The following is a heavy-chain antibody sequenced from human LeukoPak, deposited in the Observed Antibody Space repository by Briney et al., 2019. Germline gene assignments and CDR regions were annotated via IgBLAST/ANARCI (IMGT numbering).Heavy chain of an antibody. J-gene: IGHJ4*02. CDR2: IYYSGRT. Sequence: SETLSLTCTVSGGSISSYYWSWIRQPPGKGLEWIGYIYYSGRTNYNPSLKSRVTISVDTSKNQFSLKLSSVTAADTAVYYCARLGEYNPYSFDYWGQGTLVTVSS. V-gene: IGHV4-59*08. CDR1: GGSISSYY. CDR3: ARLGEYNPYSFDY. D-gene: IGHD3-10*01.